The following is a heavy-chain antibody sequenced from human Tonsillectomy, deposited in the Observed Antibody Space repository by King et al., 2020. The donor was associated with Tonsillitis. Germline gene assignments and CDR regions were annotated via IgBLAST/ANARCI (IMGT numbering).Heavy chain of an antibody. CDR1: GFTFPSYW. V-gene: IGHV3-7*01. CDR3: ARDQVSHYFDY. J-gene: IGHJ4*02. CDR2: IKQDGREK. Sequence: VQLVESGGGLVQPGGSLRLSCAASGFTFPSYWMSWVRQAPGKGLEWVANIKQDGREKYYVDSVKGRFTTYRDNAKNSLYLQMNSLRAEDTAVYYCARDQVSHYFDYWGQGTLVTVSS.